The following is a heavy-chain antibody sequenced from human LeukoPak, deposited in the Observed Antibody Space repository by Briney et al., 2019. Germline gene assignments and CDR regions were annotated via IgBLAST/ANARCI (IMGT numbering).Heavy chain of an antibody. V-gene: IGHV1-18*01. Sequence: ASVKVSFNTSGYIFINDGISWVRQAPGQGLDWMGWISPKTGNKIYAQKFQARVTLTTDTSTSTAYMELRSLRSDDTATYYCARTPLGSKHAFDIWGQGTMVTVSS. D-gene: IGHD7-27*01. CDR1: GYIFINDG. J-gene: IGHJ3*02. CDR2: ISPKTGNK. CDR3: ARTPLGSKHAFDI.